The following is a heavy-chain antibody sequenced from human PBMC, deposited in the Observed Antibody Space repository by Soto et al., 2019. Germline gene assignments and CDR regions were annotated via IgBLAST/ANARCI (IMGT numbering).Heavy chain of an antibody. CDR3: ARGYYYDSSGPTQGWFDP. CDR1: GGSISSSNW. Sequence: PSETLSLTCAVSGGSISSSNWWSWVRQPPGKGLEWIGEIYHSGSTNYNPSLKSRVTISVDKSKNQFSLKLSSVTAADTAVYYCARGYYYDSSGPTQGWFDPWGQGTLVTVSS. D-gene: IGHD3-22*01. CDR2: IYHSGST. V-gene: IGHV4-4*02. J-gene: IGHJ5*02.